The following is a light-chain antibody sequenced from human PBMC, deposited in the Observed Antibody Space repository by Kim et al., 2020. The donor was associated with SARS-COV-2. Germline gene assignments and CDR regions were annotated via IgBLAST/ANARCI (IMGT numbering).Light chain of an antibody. J-gene: IGLJ1*01. CDR2: DND. V-gene: IGLV1-51*01. CDR3: GTWDNNLGAYV. Sequence: QSALTQPPSISAAPGQTITISCSGTRSNIGNNFVSWHQLLPGTAPKLLIYDNDKRRSGFPARFSGSKSGTSATLGIAGLQPGDEAEYYCGTWDNNLGAYVFGTGTKVTVL. CDR1: RSNIGNNF.